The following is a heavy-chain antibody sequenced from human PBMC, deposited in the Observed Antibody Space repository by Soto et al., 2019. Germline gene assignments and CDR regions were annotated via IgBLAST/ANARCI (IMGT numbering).Heavy chain of an antibody. D-gene: IGHD3-10*01. J-gene: IGHJ6*02. CDR3: AKAGSESITMVRAEKPRTSYYYYGMDV. CDR2: ISGSGGST. V-gene: IGHV3-23*01. CDR1: GFTFSSYA. Sequence: PGGSLRLSCAASGFTFSSYAMSRVRQAPGKGLEWVSAISGSGGSTYYADSVKGRFTISRDNSKNTLYLQMNSLRAEDTAVYYCAKAGSESITMVRAEKPRTSYYYYGMDVWGQGTTVTVSS.